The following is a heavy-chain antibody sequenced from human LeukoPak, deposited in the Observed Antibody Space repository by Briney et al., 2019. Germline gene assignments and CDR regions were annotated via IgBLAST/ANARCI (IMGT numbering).Heavy chain of an antibody. CDR1: GFTFGSYS. D-gene: IGHD3-9*01. V-gene: IGHV3-21*01. Sequence: GGSLRLSCAASGFTFGSYSMNWVRQAPGKGLEWVSSISSSSSYIHYADSVKGRFTISRDNAKNSLYLQMNSLRAEDTAVYYCATTVILTGYYYYLDYWGQGTLVTVCS. J-gene: IGHJ4*02. CDR3: ATTVILTGYYYYLDY. CDR2: ISSSSSYI.